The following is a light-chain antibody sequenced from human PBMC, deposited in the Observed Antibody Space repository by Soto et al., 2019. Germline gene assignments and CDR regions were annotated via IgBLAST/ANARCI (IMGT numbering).Light chain of an antibody. CDR2: AAS. CDR3: QQSYGTPLA. Sequence: TQSPGTLSLSPGDRATLSCRASQDIAIYLAWYQQKPGEAPKLLIYAASSLQSGVPSRFSGSGSGTDFTLTVSSLQPEDFATYYCQQSYGTPLAFGGGTKVDIK. J-gene: IGKJ4*01. V-gene: IGKV1-39*01. CDR1: QDIAIY.